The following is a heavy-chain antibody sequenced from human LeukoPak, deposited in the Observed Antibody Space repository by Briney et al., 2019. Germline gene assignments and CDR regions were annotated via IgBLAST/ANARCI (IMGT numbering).Heavy chain of an antibody. CDR1: GGSISGSSYY. Sequence: SETLSLTCTVSGGSISGSSYYWGWIRQPPGKGLEWIGSIYYSGSTYYNPSLKSRVTISVDTSKNQFSLKLSSVTAADTAVYYCARSLVVVITTDGLDWGQGTLVTVSS. D-gene: IGHD3-22*01. CDR2: IYYSGST. V-gene: IGHV4-39*07. CDR3: ARSLVVVITTDGLD. J-gene: IGHJ4*02.